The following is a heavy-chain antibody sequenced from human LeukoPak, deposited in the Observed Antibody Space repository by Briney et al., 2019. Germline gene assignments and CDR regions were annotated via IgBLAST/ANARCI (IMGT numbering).Heavy chain of an antibody. CDR2: ISYDGSNK. CDR3: ARDQKINYYDSSGYYY. D-gene: IGHD3-22*01. CDR1: GFTFSSYA. J-gene: IGHJ4*02. V-gene: IGHV3-30*14. Sequence: GRSLRLSCAASGFTFSSYAMHWVRQAPGKGLEWVAVISYDGSNKYYADSVKGRFTISRDNSKNTLYLQMNSLRAEDTAVYYCARDQKINYYDSSGYYYWGQGTLVTVSS.